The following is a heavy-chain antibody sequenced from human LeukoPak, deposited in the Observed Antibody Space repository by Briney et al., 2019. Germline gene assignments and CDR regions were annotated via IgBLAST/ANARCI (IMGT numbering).Heavy chain of an antibody. CDR2: IYYSGST. Sequence: PSETLSLTCTVSGGSISSGGYYWSWIRQHPGKGLEWIGYIYYSGSTFYNPSLKSRVTISVDTSKNQFSLKLSSVTAADTAVYYCARRATGGAFDIWGQGTMVTVSS. V-gene: IGHV4-31*03. CDR1: GGSISSGGYY. J-gene: IGHJ3*02. D-gene: IGHD1-14*01. CDR3: ARRATGGAFDI.